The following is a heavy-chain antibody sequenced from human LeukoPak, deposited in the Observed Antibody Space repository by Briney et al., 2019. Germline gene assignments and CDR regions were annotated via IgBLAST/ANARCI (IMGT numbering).Heavy chain of an antibody. CDR2: ISYDGSNK. CDR1: GFTFSSYG. D-gene: IGHD3-10*01. V-gene: IGHV3-30*12. J-gene: IGHJ6*02. CDR3: ARDYYGSGYGMDV. Sequence: PGGSLRLSCAASGFTFSSYGMHWVRQAPGKGLEWVAVISYDGSNKYYADSVKGRFTISRDNSKNTLYLQMNSLRAEDTAVYYCARDYYGSGYGMDVWGQGTTVTVSS.